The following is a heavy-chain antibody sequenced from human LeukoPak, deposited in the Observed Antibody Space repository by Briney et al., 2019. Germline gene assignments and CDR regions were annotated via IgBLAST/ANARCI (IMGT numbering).Heavy chain of an antibody. V-gene: IGHV1-2*02. CDR1: GYTFTDYY. Sequence: ASVKVSCKASGYTFTDYYIHWVRQAPGQGLEWMGWVNTNPNSADTNYAQNLQGRVTMTRGTSINTAYMELTTLTSDDTAVYYCARRGSGHGYDYWGQGTLVTVST. CDR3: ARRGSGHGYDY. CDR2: VNTNPNSADT. D-gene: IGHD3-10*01. J-gene: IGHJ4*02.